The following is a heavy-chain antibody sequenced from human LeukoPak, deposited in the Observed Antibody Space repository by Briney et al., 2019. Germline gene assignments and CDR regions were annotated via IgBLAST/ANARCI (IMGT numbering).Heavy chain of an antibody. CDR1: GFTFSQYW. Sequence: GGSLRLSCAASGFTFSQYWMSWVRQAPGKGLEWVANIKHDGSEKQDGSEKNYVDSVKGRFTISRDNAKNSLYLQMNSLGAEDTAVYYCARHFSTYSYGLDVWGQGTTVTVSS. CDR3: ARHFSTYSYGLDV. CDR2: IKHDGSEKQDGSEK. D-gene: IGHD3-3*02. V-gene: IGHV3-7*01. J-gene: IGHJ6*02.